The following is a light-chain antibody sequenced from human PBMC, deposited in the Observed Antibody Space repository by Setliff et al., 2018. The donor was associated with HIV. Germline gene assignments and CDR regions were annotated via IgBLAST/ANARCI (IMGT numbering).Light chain of an antibody. Sequence: QSALTQPASVSGSPGQSITIPCTGTSSDVGSYNLVSWYQQYSGKAPQLMIFEDNKRPSGVSNRFSGSKSGNTASLTISGLQAEDEADYYCCAYAGDSISMFGGGTKVTVL. V-gene: IGLV2-23*01. J-gene: IGLJ3*02. CDR3: CAYAGDSISM. CDR2: EDN. CDR1: SSDVGSYNL.